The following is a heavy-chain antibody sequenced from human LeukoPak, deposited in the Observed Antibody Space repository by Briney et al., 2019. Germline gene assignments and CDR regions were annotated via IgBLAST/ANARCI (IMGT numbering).Heavy chain of an antibody. Sequence: GGSLRLSCAASAFTFSSYAMSWVRQAPGKGLEGVSAISGSGGSTYYADSVKGRFTISRDNSKNTLYLQMNSLRAEDTAVYYCATVGGYHTWFDPWGQGTLVTASS. CDR2: ISGSGGST. D-gene: IGHD3-22*01. CDR1: AFTFSSYA. V-gene: IGHV3-23*01. J-gene: IGHJ5*02. CDR3: ATVGGYHTWFDP.